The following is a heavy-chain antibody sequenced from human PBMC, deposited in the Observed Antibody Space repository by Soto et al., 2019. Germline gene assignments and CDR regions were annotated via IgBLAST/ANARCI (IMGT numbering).Heavy chain of an antibody. CDR1: GFTFSSYA. CDR3: AKDHPGASTAGEYYGSEPDYFDY. V-gene: IGHV3-23*01. J-gene: IGHJ4*02. CDR2: ISGSGGST. Sequence: GGSLRLSCAASGFTFSSYAMSWVRQAPGKGLEWVSAISGSGGSTYYADSVKGRFTISRDNSKNTLYLQMNSLRAEDTAVYYCAKDHPGASTAGEYYGSEPDYFDYWGQGTLVTVSS. D-gene: IGHD3-10*01.